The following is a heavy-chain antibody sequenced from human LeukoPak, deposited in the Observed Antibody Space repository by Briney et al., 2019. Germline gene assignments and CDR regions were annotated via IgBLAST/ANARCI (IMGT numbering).Heavy chain of an antibody. J-gene: IGHJ4*02. V-gene: IGHV3-48*01. Sequence: TGGSLRLSCAASGFTFSSYSINWVRQGPGKGLEWVSYISSSSSTIYYADSVKGRFTISRDNAKNSLYLQMNSLRAEDTAVYYCAREADYYGSGSYLYRYYFDSWGQGTLVTVSS. D-gene: IGHD3-10*01. CDR1: GFTFSSYS. CDR2: ISSSSSTI. CDR3: AREADYYGSGSYLYRYYFDS.